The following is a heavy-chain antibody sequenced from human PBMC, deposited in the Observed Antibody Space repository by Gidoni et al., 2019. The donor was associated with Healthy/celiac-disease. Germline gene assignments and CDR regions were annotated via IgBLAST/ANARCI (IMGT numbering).Heavy chain of an antibody. V-gene: IGHV4-34*01. CDR3: ARGHVLRFLEWLLDP. Sequence: GKGLEWIGEINHSGSTNYNPSLKSRVTISVDTSKNRFSLKLSSVTAADTAVYYCARGHVLRFLEWLLDPWGQGTLVTVSS. D-gene: IGHD3-3*01. J-gene: IGHJ5*02. CDR2: INHSGST.